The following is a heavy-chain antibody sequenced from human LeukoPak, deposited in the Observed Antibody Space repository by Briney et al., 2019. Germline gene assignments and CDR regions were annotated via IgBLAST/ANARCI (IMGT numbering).Heavy chain of an antibody. CDR3: ARDDYCSGGHCYHY. V-gene: IGHV3-7*01. CDR1: GFTFSSYW. CDR2: IKQDGSEK. J-gene: IGHJ4*02. Sequence: PGGSLRLSCAASGFTFSSYWMSWVRQAPGKGLAWVANIKQDGSEKYYVDSVMGRFTISRDNAKNSLYLQMNSLRAEDTAVYYCARDDYCSGGHCYHYWGQGTLVTVSS. D-gene: IGHD2-15*01.